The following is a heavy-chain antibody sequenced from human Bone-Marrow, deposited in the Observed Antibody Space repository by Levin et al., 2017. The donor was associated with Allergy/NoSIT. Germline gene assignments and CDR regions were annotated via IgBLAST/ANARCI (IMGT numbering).Heavy chain of an antibody. J-gene: IGHJ4*02. CDR1: GGSISSYY. D-gene: IGHD6-19*01. CDR2: IYYSGST. Sequence: PSETLSLTCTVSGGSISSYYWSWIRQPPGKGLEWIGYIYYSGSTNYNPSLKSRVTISVDTSKNQFSLKLSSVTAADTAVYYCARDRGSSGWQGGGIDYWGQGTLVTVSS. V-gene: IGHV4-59*01. CDR3: ARDRGSSGWQGGGIDY.